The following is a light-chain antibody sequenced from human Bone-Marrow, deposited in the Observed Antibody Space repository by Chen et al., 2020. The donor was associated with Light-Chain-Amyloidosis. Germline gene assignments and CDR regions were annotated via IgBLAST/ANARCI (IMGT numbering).Light chain of an antibody. Sequence: EIVLTQPPGTLSLSPGEGANLSCRASQTISSNCLTWYQQKWGQAPSLLIYGSSRRATGIPDRFTGSGSVTDFTLTINRLEPEDFAMYYCQQYGTSPLTFGGGNKVEI. V-gene: IGKV3-20*01. J-gene: IGKJ4*01. CDR1: QTISSNC. CDR2: GSS. CDR3: QQYGTSPLT.